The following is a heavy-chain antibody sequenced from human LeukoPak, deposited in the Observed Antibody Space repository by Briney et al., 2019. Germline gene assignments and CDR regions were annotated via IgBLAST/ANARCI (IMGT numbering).Heavy chain of an antibody. CDR2: IYYSGST. V-gene: IGHV4-31*03. J-gene: IGHJ6*02. Sequence: PSQTLSLTCTVSGGSISSGGYYWSWIRQHPGKGLEWIGYIYYSGSTYYNPSLKSRVTISVDTSKNQSSLKLSSVTAADTAVYYCARDLWDCSSTSCYYYGMDVWGQGTTVTVSS. CDR3: ARDLWDCSSTSCYYYGMDV. CDR1: GGSISSGGYY. D-gene: IGHD2-2*01.